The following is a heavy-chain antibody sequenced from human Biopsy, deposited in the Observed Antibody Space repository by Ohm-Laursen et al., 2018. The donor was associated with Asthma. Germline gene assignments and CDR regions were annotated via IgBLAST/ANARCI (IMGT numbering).Heavy chain of an antibody. CDR1: GFTFDDYA. CDR2: ISWNSGSI. CDR3: AKGEWELLEANFDY. J-gene: IGHJ4*02. Sequence: SLRLSCAASGFTFDDYAMHWVWQAPGKGLEWVSGISWNSGSIGYADSVKGRFTISRDNAKNSLYLQMNSLRAEDTALYYCAKGEWELLEANFDYWGQGTLVTVSS. V-gene: IGHV3-9*01. D-gene: IGHD1-26*01.